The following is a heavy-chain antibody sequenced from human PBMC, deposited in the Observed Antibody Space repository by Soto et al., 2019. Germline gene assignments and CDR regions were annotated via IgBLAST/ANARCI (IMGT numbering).Heavy chain of an antibody. Sequence: GGSLRLSCAASGFTFSSYWMHWVRQAPGKGLVWVLRINSDGSSTSYADSVKGRFTISRDNAKNTLYLQMNSLRAEDTVVYYCVRGDGDYHDGNGYLGRHWGQGTLVTVSS. V-gene: IGHV3-74*01. D-gene: IGHD3-22*01. CDR3: VRGDGDYHDGNGYLGRH. J-gene: IGHJ4*02. CDR1: GFTFSSYW. CDR2: INSDGSST.